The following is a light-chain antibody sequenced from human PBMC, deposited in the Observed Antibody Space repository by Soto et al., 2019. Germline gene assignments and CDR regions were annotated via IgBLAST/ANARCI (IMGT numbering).Light chain of an antibody. Sequence: EIVLTQSPGTLSLSPGERATLSCRASQSVSSSYFAWYQQKPGQAPRLLIYGASSRATGIPGRFSGSGSGTDFTLTISRLDPEDFAVYYCQQYGSSPMTFGQGTKVEIK. V-gene: IGKV3-20*01. CDR3: QQYGSSPMT. CDR2: GAS. J-gene: IGKJ1*01. CDR1: QSVSSSY.